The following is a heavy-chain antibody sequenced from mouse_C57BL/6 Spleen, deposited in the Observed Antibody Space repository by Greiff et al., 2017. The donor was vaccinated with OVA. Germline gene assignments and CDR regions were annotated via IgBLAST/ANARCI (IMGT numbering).Heavy chain of an antibody. Sequence: QVQLQQPGAELVRPGSSVKLSCKASGYTFTSYWMHWVKQRPIQGLEWIGNIDPSDSETHYNQKFKDKATLTVDKSSSTASMQLSSLTSEDSAVYYCARITTVVAYYAMDYWGQGTSVTVSS. J-gene: IGHJ4*01. CDR2: IDPSDSET. V-gene: IGHV1-52*01. CDR3: ARITTVVAYYAMDY. CDR1: GYTFTSYW. D-gene: IGHD1-1*01.